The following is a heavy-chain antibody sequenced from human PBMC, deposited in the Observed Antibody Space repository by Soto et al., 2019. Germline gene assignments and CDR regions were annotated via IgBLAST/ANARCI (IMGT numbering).Heavy chain of an antibody. J-gene: IGHJ4*02. D-gene: IGHD3-22*01. CDR2: ISYDGSNK. CDR1: GFTFSSYG. CDR3: AKDQHYYDSSAPIDY. V-gene: IGHV3-30*18. Sequence: QVQLVESGGGVVQPGRSLRLSCAASGFTFSSYGMHWVRQAPGKGLEWVAVISYDGSNKYYADSVKGRFTISRDNSKNPLYLQMNSLRAEDTAVYYCAKDQHYYDSSAPIDYWGQGTLVTVSS.